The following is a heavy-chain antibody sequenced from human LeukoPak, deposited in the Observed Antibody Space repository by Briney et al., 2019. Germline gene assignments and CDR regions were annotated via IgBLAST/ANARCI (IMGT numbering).Heavy chain of an antibody. V-gene: IGHV5-51*01. Sequence: GESLKISCKGSGYSFTSFWIGWVRQMPGKGLEWMGIIYPGDSDTRYSPSFQGQVTISADKSISTAYLQWSSLKASDTAMYYCARLGYYGSGSYPSFDYWGQGTLVTVSS. J-gene: IGHJ4*02. D-gene: IGHD3-10*01. CDR3: ARLGYYGSGSYPSFDY. CDR1: GYSFTSFW. CDR2: IYPGDSDT.